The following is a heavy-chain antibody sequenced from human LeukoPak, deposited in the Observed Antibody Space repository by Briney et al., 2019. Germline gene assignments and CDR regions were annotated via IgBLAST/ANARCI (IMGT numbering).Heavy chain of an antibody. V-gene: IGHV4-30-2*01. J-gene: IGHJ3*02. D-gene: IGHD2-21*01. CDR2: IYHSGST. CDR3: AQAWGGLDAFDI. CDR1: GGSISSGGYS. Sequence: PSQTLSLTCAVSGGSISSGGYSWSWIRQPPGKGLEWIGYIYHSGSTYYNPSLKSRVAISVDRSKNQFSLKLSSVTAADTAVYYCAQAWGGLDAFDIWGQGTMVTVSS.